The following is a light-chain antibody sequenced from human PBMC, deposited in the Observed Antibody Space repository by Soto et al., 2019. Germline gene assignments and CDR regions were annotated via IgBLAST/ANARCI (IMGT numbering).Light chain of an antibody. CDR2: GAS. Sequence: EIVLTQSPDTLSLPPGERASLSCRASQSVSSSDLAWYQHKPGQAPRLLIFGASNRASGVPDKFSGSGSGTDFNLTISRLEPEDFAVYYCQQYYSTPPLTFGGGTKVEIK. CDR1: QSVSSSD. J-gene: IGKJ4*01. V-gene: IGKV3-20*01. CDR3: QQYYSTPPLT.